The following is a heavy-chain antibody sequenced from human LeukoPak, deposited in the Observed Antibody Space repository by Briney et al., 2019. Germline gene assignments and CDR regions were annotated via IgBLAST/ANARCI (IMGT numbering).Heavy chain of an antibody. V-gene: IGHV4-39*07. J-gene: IGHJ4*02. CDR1: GGSISSSSYY. Sequence: SETLSLTCTVSGGSISSSSYYWGWIRQPPGKGLEWIGSIYYSGSTYYNPSLKSRVTISVDTSKNQFSLKLSSVTAADTAVYYCASHSYGSGSYYWGQGTLVTVSS. D-gene: IGHD3-10*01. CDR2: IYYSGST. CDR3: ASHSYGSGSYY.